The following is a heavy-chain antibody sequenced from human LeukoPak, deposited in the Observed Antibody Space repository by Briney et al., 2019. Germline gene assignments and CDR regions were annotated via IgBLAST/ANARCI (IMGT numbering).Heavy chain of an antibody. CDR3: ARRLGRSFDY. V-gene: IGHV1-3*04. Sequence: GASVKLSCKASGYTFINHTIHWVRQAPGQRLEWMVWINIGNGNTKYSQNFQGRITITRDTSATTAYMDLSSLRSEDTAVYYCARRLGRSFDYWGQGTLVTVSS. CDR2: INIGNGNT. CDR1: GYTFINHT. J-gene: IGHJ4*02. D-gene: IGHD2-21*01.